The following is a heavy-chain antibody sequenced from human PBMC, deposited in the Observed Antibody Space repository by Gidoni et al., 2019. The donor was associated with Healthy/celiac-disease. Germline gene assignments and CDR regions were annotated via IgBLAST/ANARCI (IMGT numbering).Heavy chain of an antibody. Sequence: EVQLVESGGGLVQPGGSLRLSCAASGFPFSSYWMSWVRQAPGKGLEWVANIKQDGSEKYYVDSVKGRFTISRDNAKNSLYLQMNSLRAEDTAVYYCARGRIAAGNFDYWGQGTLVTVSS. CDR1: GFPFSSYW. J-gene: IGHJ4*02. V-gene: IGHV3-7*03. CDR2: IKQDGSEK. D-gene: IGHD6-13*01. CDR3: ARGRIAAGNFDY.